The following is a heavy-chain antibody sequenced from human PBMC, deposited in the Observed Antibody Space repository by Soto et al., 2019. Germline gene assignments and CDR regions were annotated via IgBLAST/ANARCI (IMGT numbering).Heavy chain of an antibody. D-gene: IGHD3-22*01. V-gene: IGHV3-23*01. CDR1: GFTFRIYA. CDR2: ISGNGGT. Sequence: GGSLRLSCAASGFTFRIYAMSWVRQAPGKGLEWVSTISGNGGTSYADFVRGRFTISRDNSKNTLYLQMNSLRAEDTAVYYCAKDAPGSGWLSDYWGQGTLVTVSS. J-gene: IGHJ4*02. CDR3: AKDAPGSGWLSDY.